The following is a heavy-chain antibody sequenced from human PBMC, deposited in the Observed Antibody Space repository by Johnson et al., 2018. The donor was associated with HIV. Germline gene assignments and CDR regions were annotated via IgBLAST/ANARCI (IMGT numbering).Heavy chain of an antibody. CDR1: GFTFSSYA. CDR3: VKDRGGRFSGSYLSLRVGAFDI. V-gene: IGHV3-23*04. D-gene: IGHD1-26*01. Sequence: MQLVESGGGLVQPGGSLRLSCAASGFTFSSYAMSWVRQAPGKGLEWVSAISGSGGSTYYAASVKGRFTISRDNSKNTMYLQLNSLRPEDTAVYYCVKDRGGRFSGSYLSLRVGAFDIWGQGTLVTVSS. CDR2: ISGSGGST. J-gene: IGHJ3*02.